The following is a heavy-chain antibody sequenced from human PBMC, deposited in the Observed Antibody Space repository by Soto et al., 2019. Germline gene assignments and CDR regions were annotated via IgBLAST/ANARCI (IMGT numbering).Heavy chain of an antibody. J-gene: IGHJ6*02. Sequence: QVQLVQSGAEVKKPGSSVKVSCKVSGDTFSNYVISWVRQAPGQGLEWMGRTIPVLGVTSYAQKFQGRVTIVAGESTSTVYMDLTSLRSEDTAVYYCASIVVTTRDYQFHYGVDVWGQGTAVTVSS. CDR3: ASIVVTTRDYQFHYGVDV. CDR1: GDTFSNYV. D-gene: IGHD2-21*01. V-gene: IGHV1-69*04. CDR2: TIPVLGVT.